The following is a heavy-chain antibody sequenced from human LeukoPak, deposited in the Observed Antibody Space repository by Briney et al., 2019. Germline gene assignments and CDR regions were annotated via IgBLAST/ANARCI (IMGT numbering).Heavy chain of an antibody. D-gene: IGHD2-15*01. CDR1: RFTFSSYA. Sequence: GRSLRLSCAASRFTFSSYAMGWVRQAPGKGLEWASSISASGGATKNADSVKGRFTISRDNSKNTLYLQMNSLRAEDTAVYYCAKETKYCSGGTCYADAFDFWGQGTMVTVS. CDR2: ISASGGAT. J-gene: IGHJ3*01. CDR3: AKETKYCSGGTCYADAFDF. V-gene: IGHV3-23*01.